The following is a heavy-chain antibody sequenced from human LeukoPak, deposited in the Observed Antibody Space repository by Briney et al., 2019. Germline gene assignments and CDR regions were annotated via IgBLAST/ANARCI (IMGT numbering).Heavy chain of an antibody. CDR2: IYSGGST. J-gene: IGHJ2*01. CDR3: ARGLPIMVRGVIIPWYFDL. V-gene: IGHV3-53*01. Sequence: PGGSLRLSCAASGFTVSSNYMSWVRQAPGKGLEWVSVIYSGGSTYYADSVKGRFTISRDNSKNTLYLQMNSLRAEDTAVYYCARGLPIMVRGVIIPWYFDLWGRGTLVTVSS. CDR1: GFTVSSNY. D-gene: IGHD3-10*01.